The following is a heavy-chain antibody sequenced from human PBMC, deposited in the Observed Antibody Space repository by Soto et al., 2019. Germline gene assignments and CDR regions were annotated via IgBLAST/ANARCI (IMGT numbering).Heavy chain of an antibody. CDR1: GYPFTSYD. CDR2: MNPNSGNT. V-gene: IGHV1-8*01. D-gene: IGHD3-3*02. J-gene: IGHJ6*03. CDR3: ARGSVHFWSGYSVWYYYYMDV. Sequence: ASVKVSCKASGYPFTSYDINWVRQATGQGLEWMGWMNPNSGNTGYAQKFQGRVTMTRNTSISTAYMELSSLRSEDTAVYYCARGSVHFWSGYSVWYYYYMDVWGKGTTVTVSS.